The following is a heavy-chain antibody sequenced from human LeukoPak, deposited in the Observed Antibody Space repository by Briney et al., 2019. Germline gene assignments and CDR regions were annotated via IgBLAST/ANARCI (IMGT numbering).Heavy chain of an antibody. CDR1: GYSISSGYY. CDR3: ARGLPYYYDSSGPRDY. J-gene: IGHJ4*02. V-gene: IGHV4-38-2*02. Sequence: PSETLSLTCTVSGYSISSGYYWGWIRQPPGKGLEWIGSIYHSGSTYYNPSLKSRVTISVDTSKNQFSLKLSSVTAADTAVYYCARGLPYYYDSSGPRDYWGQGTLVTVSS. D-gene: IGHD3-22*01. CDR2: IYHSGST.